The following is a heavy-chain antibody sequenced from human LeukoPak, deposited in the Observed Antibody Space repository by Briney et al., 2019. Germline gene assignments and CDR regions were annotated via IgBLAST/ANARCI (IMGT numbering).Heavy chain of an antibody. CDR1: GFSFSNYW. CDR3: ARAVNDSSGYYSEYFQH. Sequence: GGSLRLSCEASGFSFSNYWMHWVRQTPGKGLVWVSRINSDGSSTMYADSVKGRFTIFRDNAKNTVYLQMNSLRAEDTAVYYCARAVNDSSGYYSEYFQHWGQGTLVTVSS. J-gene: IGHJ1*01. V-gene: IGHV3-74*03. D-gene: IGHD3-22*01. CDR2: INSDGSST.